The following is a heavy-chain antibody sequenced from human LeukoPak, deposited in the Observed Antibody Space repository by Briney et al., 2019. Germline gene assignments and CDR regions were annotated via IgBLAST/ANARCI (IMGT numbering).Heavy chain of an antibody. V-gene: IGHV4-4*07. CDR2: IYTSGST. D-gene: IGHD4-11*01. CDR1: GGSISSYY. CDR3: ARAQYSNSVRFDY. Sequence: PSETLSLTXTVSGGSISSYYWSWIRQPDGKGLEWIGRIYTSGSTNYNPSLKGRVTMSVDTSKNQFSLKLSSVTAADTAVYYCARAQYSNSVRFDYWGQGTLVTVSS. J-gene: IGHJ4*02.